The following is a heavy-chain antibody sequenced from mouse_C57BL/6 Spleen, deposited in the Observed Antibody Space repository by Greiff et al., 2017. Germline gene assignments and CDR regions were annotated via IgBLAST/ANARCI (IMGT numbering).Heavy chain of an antibody. CDR3: ARRLTGIDY. CDR2: ISSGGSYT. V-gene: IGHV5-6*02. CDR1: GFTFSSYG. Sequence: DVKLVESGGDLVKPGGSLKLSCAASGFTFSSYGMSWVRQTPDKRLEWVATISSGGSYTYYPDSVKGRFTISRDNAKNTLYLQMSSLKSEDTAMYYCARRLTGIDYWGQGTTLTVSS. D-gene: IGHD4-1*01. J-gene: IGHJ2*01.